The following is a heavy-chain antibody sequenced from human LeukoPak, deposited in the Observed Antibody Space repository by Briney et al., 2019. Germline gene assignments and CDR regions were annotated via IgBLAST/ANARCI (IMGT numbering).Heavy chain of an antibody. V-gene: IGHV3-23*01. D-gene: IGHD3-9*01. CDR1: GFIFRNYA. CDR3: ARWGDYDILTGYYVSDF. J-gene: IGHJ4*02. CDR2: ITGSGDST. Sequence: GSLRLSCAASGFIFRNYAMSWVRQTPGKGLEWVSAITGSGDSTYYADSVKGRFTISRDNSKNTLYVEMNTLRAEDTAVYYCARWGDYDILTGYYVSDFWGQGTLVTVSS.